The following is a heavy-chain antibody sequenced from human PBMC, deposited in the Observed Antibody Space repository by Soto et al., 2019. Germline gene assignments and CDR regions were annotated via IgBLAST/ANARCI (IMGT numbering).Heavy chain of an antibody. J-gene: IGHJ3*02. CDR2: ISSSSSTI. CDR3: ARGQYGDYVGAFDI. V-gene: IGHV3-48*01. Sequence: EVQLVESGGGLVQPGGSLRLSCAASGFTFSSYSMNWVRQAPGKGLEWVSYISSSSSTIYYADSVKGRFTISRDNAKNSLYLQMNSLRAEDTAVYYCARGQYGDYVGAFDIWGQGTMVTVFS. CDR1: GFTFSSYS. D-gene: IGHD4-17*01.